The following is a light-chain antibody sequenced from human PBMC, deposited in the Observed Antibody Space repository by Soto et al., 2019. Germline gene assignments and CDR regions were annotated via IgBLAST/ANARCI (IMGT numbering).Light chain of an antibody. CDR2: DVS. CDR1: SSDVGGYNY. Sequence: QSVLTQPASVSGSPGQSITISCTGTSSDVGGYNYVSWYQQHPGKAPKLMIYDVSNRPSGVSNRFSGSKSGNTASLTISGLQAEDEADYYCSSYTRSSTLDAFGTGTKVTVL. V-gene: IGLV2-14*01. J-gene: IGLJ1*01. CDR3: SSYTRSSTLDA.